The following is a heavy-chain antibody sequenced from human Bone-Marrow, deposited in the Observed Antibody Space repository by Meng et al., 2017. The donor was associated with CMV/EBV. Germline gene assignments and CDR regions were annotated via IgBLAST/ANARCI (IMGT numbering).Heavy chain of an antibody. CDR2: IILIFDTA. J-gene: IGHJ5*02. V-gene: IGHV1-69*05. CDR1: GGTFNSYA. D-gene: IGHD3-10*01. CDR3: ARDYNFIGFDP. Sequence: SVKVSCKASGGTFNSYAISWVRQAPGQGLEWMGQIILIFDTANYAQKFQGRLTITTDESTSTAYMELSSLRSDDTAVYYCARDYNFIGFDPWGQGTRVTVYS.